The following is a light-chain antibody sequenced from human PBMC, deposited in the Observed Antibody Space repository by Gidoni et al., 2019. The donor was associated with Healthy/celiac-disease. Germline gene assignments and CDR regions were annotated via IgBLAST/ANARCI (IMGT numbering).Light chain of an antibody. CDR2: SNN. J-gene: IGLJ3*02. V-gene: IGLV1-44*01. CDR1: SSNIGSNT. CDR3: AAWDDSLNGRV. Sequence: QSVLTQPPSASGIPGQRVTISCSGSSSNIGSNTVNWYQQLPATAPKLLIYSNNQRPSGVPDRFSGSKSGTSASLAISGLQSEDEADYYCAAWDDSLNGRVFGGGTKLTVL.